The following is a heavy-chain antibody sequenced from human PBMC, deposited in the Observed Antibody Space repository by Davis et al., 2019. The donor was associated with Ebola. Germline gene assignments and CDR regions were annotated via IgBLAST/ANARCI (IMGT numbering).Heavy chain of an antibody. CDR2: IYPGDSDT. CDR1: GYSFTSYW. D-gene: IGHD3-22*01. CDR3: ARGRKTYYYDSSGYYYGLGFDY. V-gene: IGHV5-51*01. J-gene: IGHJ4*02. Sequence: GESLKISCKGSGYSFTSYWIGWVRQMPGKGLEWMGIIYPGDSDTRYSPSFQGQVTISADKSISTAYLQWSSLKASDTAMYYCARGRKTYYYDSSGYYYGLGFDYWGQGTLVTVSS.